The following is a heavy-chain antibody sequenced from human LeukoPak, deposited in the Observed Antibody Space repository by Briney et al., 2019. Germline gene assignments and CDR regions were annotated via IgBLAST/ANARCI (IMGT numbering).Heavy chain of an antibody. Sequence: GGSLRLSCAASGFTFSIYSMNWVRQAPEKGLEWVSSISPSSTYIYYADSMKGRFTISRDNAKNSLYLQTNSLRAEDTAVYYCARLAGNPEYYLDYWGQGTLVTVSS. V-gene: IGHV3-21*01. CDR3: ARLAGNPEYYLDY. CDR1: GFTFSIYS. J-gene: IGHJ4*02. D-gene: IGHD4-23*01. CDR2: ISPSSTYI.